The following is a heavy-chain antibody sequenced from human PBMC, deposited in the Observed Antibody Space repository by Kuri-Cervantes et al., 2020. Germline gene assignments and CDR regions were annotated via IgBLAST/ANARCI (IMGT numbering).Heavy chain of an antibody. Sequence: SETLSLTFTVSGGSISSGSYYGGWIRQPAGKGLEWIGSIYYSGSTYYNPSLKSRVTISVDTSKNQFSLKLSSVTAADTAVYYCARSGGIQLWSYGLDYWGQGTLVTVSS. CDR3: ARSGGIQLWSYGLDY. J-gene: IGHJ4*02. V-gene: IGHV4-39*01. CDR2: IYYSGST. CDR1: GGSISSGSYY. D-gene: IGHD5-18*01.